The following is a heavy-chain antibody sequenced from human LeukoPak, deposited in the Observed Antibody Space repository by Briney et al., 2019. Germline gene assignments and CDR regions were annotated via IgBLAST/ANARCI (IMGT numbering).Heavy chain of an antibody. CDR1: SGSISSSSYY. CDR3: ARQQSLYGVKDY. Sequence: SETLSPTCTVSSGSISSSSYYWGWIRQPPGKGLQWIGNIYYSGSTYYNPSLKSRVTISVDTSKKQFSLKLSSVTAADTAVYYCARQQSLYGVKDYWGQGTLVTVSS. V-gene: IGHV4-39*01. D-gene: IGHD4-17*01. CDR2: IYYSGST. J-gene: IGHJ4*02.